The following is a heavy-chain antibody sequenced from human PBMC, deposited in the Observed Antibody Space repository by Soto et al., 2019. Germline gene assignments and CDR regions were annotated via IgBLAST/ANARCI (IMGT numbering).Heavy chain of an antibody. CDR3: ARSRYYYDTSDYLDY. D-gene: IGHD3-22*01. J-gene: IGHJ4*02. CDR1: GFTFSNAW. Sequence: EVQLVESGGGLVKPGGSLRLSCAASGFTFSNAWMTWVRQAPGKGLEWVGHIKSMTDGGTRNYAAPVKGRFTISRDNSKNTLYLEMNSLRAEDTAVYYCARSRYYYDTSDYLDYWGQGTLVTVSS. CDR2: IKSMTDGGTR. V-gene: IGHV3-15*01.